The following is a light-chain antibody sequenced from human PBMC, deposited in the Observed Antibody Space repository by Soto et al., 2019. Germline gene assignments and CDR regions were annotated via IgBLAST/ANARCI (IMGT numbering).Light chain of an antibody. Sequence: EIVLTQSPGTLSLSPGERATLSCRASQSVSSSYLAWYQLKPGQAPRLLIYGASSRATGIPDRSSGSGSGTDFTLTISRLDPEDFAVYFCQQYGSSPRTFGPGTKVDIK. V-gene: IGKV3-20*01. CDR2: GAS. CDR1: QSVSSSY. CDR3: QQYGSSPRT. J-gene: IGKJ1*01.